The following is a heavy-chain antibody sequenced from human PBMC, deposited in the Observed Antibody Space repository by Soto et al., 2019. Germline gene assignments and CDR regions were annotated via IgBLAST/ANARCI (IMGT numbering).Heavy chain of an antibody. CDR2: TGGGGVCT. CDR1: GFTFRSYA. J-gene: IGHJ3*02. D-gene: IGHD2-15*01. Sequence: EVQLLESGGGLVEPGGSLRLSCAASGFTFRSYAMTWVRQAPGKGLEWVSYTGGGGVCTYYADSVKGRFTSSRDDSKNTLYLQMNSLRAEDTALYYCAKIVGGGSHHDAFDIWGQGTMVTVSS. V-gene: IGHV3-23*01. CDR3: AKIVGGGSHHDAFDI.